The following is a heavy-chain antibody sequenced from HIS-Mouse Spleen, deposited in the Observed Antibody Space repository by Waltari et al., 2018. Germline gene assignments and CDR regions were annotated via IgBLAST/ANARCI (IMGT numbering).Heavy chain of an antibody. J-gene: IGHJ3*02. Sequence: EVQLVESGGGLVQPGGSLRLSCAVFGFTFSCYWMPWVRQAPGKGLVWVSRINSDGSSTSYADSVKGRFTISRDNAKNTLYLQMNSLRAEDTAVYYCARDLELDAFDIWGQGTMVTVSS. CDR1: GFTFSCYW. D-gene: IGHD1-1*01. CDR2: INSDGSST. CDR3: ARDLELDAFDI. V-gene: IGHV3-74*01.